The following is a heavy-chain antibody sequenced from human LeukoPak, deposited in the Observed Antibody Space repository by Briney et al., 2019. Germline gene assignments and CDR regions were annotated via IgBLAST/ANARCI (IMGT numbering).Heavy chain of an antibody. Sequence: GASVKVSCKASGYTFISYGITWVRQAPGQGPEWMGWISAYNGDTNYAQKLQGRVTMTTDTSTSTAYMELRSLRSDDTAVYYCARQDGSSWYGRGELWFDPWGQGTLVTVSS. D-gene: IGHD6-13*01. V-gene: IGHV1-18*01. CDR1: GYTFISYG. CDR2: ISAYNGDT. J-gene: IGHJ5*02. CDR3: ARQDGSSWYGRGELWFDP.